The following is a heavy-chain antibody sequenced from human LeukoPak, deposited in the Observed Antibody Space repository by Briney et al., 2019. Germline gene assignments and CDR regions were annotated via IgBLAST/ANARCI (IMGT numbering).Heavy chain of an antibody. J-gene: IGHJ4*02. D-gene: IGHD4/OR15-4a*01. CDR1: GGSINSRSDY. CDR2: IYYSGSA. CDR3: ARRPGEYGGNDFDY. Sequence: SQTLSLTCTVSGGSINSRSDYWGWIRQPPGKGLEWIGSIYYSGSAHYNPSLKSRVTMSIDTSKNQFSLKLSSVTAADTAVYYCARRPGEYGGNDFDYWGQGTLVTVSS. V-gene: IGHV4-39*01.